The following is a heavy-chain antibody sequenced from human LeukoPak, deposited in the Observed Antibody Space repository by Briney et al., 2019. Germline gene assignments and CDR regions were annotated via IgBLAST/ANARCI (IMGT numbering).Heavy chain of an antibody. CDR3: ARALTYYDSSGYYLVNWFDP. J-gene: IGHJ5*02. CDR2: INPNSGGT. V-gene: IGHV1-2*06. CDR1: GYTFTGYY. Sequence: ASVKVSCKASGYTFTGYYMHWVRQAPGQGLEWMGRINPNSGGTNYAQKFQGRVTMTRDTSISTAYMELSRLRSDDTAMYYCARALTYYDSSGYYLVNWFDPWGQGTLVTVSS. D-gene: IGHD3-22*01.